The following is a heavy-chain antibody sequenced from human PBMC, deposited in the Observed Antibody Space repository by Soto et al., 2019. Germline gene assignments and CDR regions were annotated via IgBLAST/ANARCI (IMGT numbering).Heavy chain of an antibody. V-gene: IGHV1-18*01. CDR3: ARDPFPYYYDSSGYAGLFWDY. J-gene: IGHJ4*02. CDR1: GYTFTSYG. D-gene: IGHD3-22*01. CDR2: ISAYNGNT. Sequence: ASVKVSCKASGYTFTSYGISWVRQAPGQGLEWMGWISAYNGNTNYAQKLQGRVTMTTDTSTSTAYMELRSLRSDDTAVYYCARDPFPYYYDSSGYAGLFWDYWGQGTLVTVSS.